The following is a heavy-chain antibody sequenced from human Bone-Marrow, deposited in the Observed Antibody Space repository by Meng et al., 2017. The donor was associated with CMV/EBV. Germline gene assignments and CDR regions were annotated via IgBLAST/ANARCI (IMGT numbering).Heavy chain of an antibody. D-gene: IGHD3-3*01. V-gene: IGHV3-48*04. CDR2: ISSSGSTI. J-gene: IGHJ3*02. CDR3: ARDARVTIFGVVIDAFDI. Sequence: GGSLRLSCAASGFTFSSYAMHWVRQAPGKGLEWVSYISSSGSTIYYADSVKGRFTISRDNAENSLYLQMNSLRAEDTAVYYCARDARVTIFGVVIDAFDIWGQGTMVTVSS. CDR1: GFTFSSYA.